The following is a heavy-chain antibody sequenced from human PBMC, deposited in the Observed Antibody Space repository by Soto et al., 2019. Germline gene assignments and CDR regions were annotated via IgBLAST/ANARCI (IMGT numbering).Heavy chain of an antibody. V-gene: IGHV3-64*01. J-gene: IGHJ6*02. CDR3: VREYGMDV. CDR1: GFTFSSYA. Sequence: GGSLRLSCAASGFTFSSYAMHWVRQAPGKGLEYVSAINGVGGRTYYSNSVKDRFTISRDNSKNTLYLQMCSLRAEDMAVYYCVREYGMDVWGQGTTVTVSS. CDR2: INGVGGRT.